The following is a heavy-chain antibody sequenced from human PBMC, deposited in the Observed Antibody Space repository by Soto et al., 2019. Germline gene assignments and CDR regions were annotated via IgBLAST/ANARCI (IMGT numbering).Heavy chain of an antibody. CDR3: AVGLSGSYYQNGIDV. CDR1: GGPFTSFD. CDR2: IIPIFGTT. J-gene: IGHJ6*02. Sequence: VELVQSRSEVKKPGSSVKVSCKTSGGPFTSFDVNWVRQAPGQGLEWMGGIIPIFGTTNYAQKFQGRVTITADMPTTTAYMELGSLRSDDTAVYFCAVGLSGSYYQNGIDVWGLGTKVIVS. V-gene: IGHV1-69*06. D-gene: IGHD1-26*01.